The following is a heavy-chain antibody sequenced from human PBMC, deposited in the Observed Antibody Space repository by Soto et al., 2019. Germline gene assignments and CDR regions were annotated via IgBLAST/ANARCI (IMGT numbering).Heavy chain of an antibody. J-gene: IGHJ4*02. CDR2: IILPFGTP. V-gene: IGHV1-69*12. Sequence: QVRLVQSGAEVKKTGSSVKVSCKASGTTFSNYAIGWVRQAPGQGLEWMGGIILPFGTPNYAQKFQGRVTITADESMTTAFMELRGLRSEDTAVYFCVRGPDYEGYSDYWGQGTLVTVSS. CDR1: GTTFSNYA. CDR3: VRGPDYEGYSDY. D-gene: IGHD2-21*01.